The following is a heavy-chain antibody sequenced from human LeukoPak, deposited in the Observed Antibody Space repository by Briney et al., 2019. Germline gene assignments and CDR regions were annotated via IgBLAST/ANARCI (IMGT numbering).Heavy chain of an antibody. J-gene: IGHJ6*02. D-gene: IGHD7-27*01. CDR2: ISGSGGST. CDR3: AKVPGGGPLGTWYHYGMDV. CDR1: GFPFSSFA. Sequence: GSLLLSCAASGFPFSSFAMSWVRPAPGKGLEWVSAISGSGGSTYYAASVKGRFTISRDNSKNTLYLQMNSLRAEDTAVYYCAKVPGGGPLGTWYHYGMDVWGQGTTVTVS. V-gene: IGHV3-23*01.